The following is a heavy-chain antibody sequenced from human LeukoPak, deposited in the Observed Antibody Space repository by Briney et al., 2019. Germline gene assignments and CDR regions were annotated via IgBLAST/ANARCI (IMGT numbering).Heavy chain of an antibody. V-gene: IGHV4-38-2*02. CDR1: GYSISSGYY. Sequence: SETLSLTCTVSGYSISSGYYWGWIRQPPGKGLEWIGSIYHSGSTYYNPSLKSRVTISVDTAKNQFSLKLSSVTAADTAVYYCAGGRRDGYNAYYYMDVWGKGTTVTVSS. J-gene: IGHJ6*03. CDR3: AGGRRDGYNAYYYMDV. CDR2: IYHSGST. D-gene: IGHD5-24*01.